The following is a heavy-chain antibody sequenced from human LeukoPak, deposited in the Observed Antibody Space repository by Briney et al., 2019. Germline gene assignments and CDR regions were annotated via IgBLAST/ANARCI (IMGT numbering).Heavy chain of an antibody. CDR1: GGTFSSYA. D-gene: IGHD3-9*01. CDR3: AGSRQGDYDILTGYTN. Sequence: SVKVSCKASGGTFSSYAIGWVRQAPGQGLEWMGGIIPIFGTANYAQKFQGRVTITADESTSTAYMELSSLRSEDTAVYYCAGSRQGDYDILTGYTNWGQGTLVTVSS. V-gene: IGHV1-69*01. CDR2: IIPIFGTA. J-gene: IGHJ4*02.